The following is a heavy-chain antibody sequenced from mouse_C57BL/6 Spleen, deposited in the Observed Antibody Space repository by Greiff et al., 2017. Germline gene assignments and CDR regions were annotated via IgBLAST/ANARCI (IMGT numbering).Heavy chain of an antibody. V-gene: IGHV14-1*01. Sequence: VQLQQSGAELVRPGASVKLSCTASGFNIKDYYMHWVKQRPEQGLEWIGRIDPEDGDPEYAPKFQGKATMTADTSSTTAYLQLSSLTSEDTAVYYCTTSLTGTSGYYFDYWGQGTTLTVSS. CDR3: TTSLTGTSGYYFDY. J-gene: IGHJ2*01. CDR1: GFNIKDYY. CDR2: IDPEDGDP. D-gene: IGHD4-1*01.